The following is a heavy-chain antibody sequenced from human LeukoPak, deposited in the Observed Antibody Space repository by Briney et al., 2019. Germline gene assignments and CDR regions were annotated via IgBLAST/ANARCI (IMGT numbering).Heavy chain of an antibody. CDR3: AKAILRRLPPQDLFDY. CDR1: GFTFSSYG. V-gene: IGHV3-30*18. CDR2: ISYDGSNK. D-gene: IGHD4-17*01. Sequence: PGGSLRLSCAASGFTFSSYGMHWVRQAPGKGLEWVAVISYDGSNKYYADSVKGRFTISRDNSKNTLYLQMNSLRAEDTAVYYCAKAILRRLPPQDLFDYWGQGTLVTVSS. J-gene: IGHJ4*02.